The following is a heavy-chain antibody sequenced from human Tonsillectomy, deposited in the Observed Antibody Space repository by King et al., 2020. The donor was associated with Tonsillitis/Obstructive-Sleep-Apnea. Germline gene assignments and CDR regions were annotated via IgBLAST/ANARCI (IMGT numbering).Heavy chain of an antibody. CDR2: ISAYNGNT. Sequence: QLVQSGAEVKKPGASVKVSCKASDYTFTSYGISWVRQAPGQGLEWMGWISAYNGNTNYAQKLQGSVTMTTDTSTSTAYMELRRLRSDDTAVYYCAINPGTAENSYYYYGMDVWGQGTTVTVSS. CDR1: DYTFTSYG. J-gene: IGHJ6*02. D-gene: IGHD1-1*01. V-gene: IGHV1-18*01. CDR3: AINPGTAENSYYYYGMDV.